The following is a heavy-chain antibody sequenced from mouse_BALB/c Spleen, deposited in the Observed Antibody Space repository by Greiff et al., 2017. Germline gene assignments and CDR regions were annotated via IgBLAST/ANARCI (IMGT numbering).Heavy chain of an antibody. CDR2: ISNGGGST. Sequence: EVNVVESGGGLVQPGGSLKLSCAASGFTFSSYTMSWVRQTPEKRLEWVAYISNGGGSTYYPDTVKGRFTISRDNAKNTLYLQMSSLKSEDTAMYYCARHLSMDYWGQGTSVTVSS. CDR3: ARHLSMDY. J-gene: IGHJ4*01. V-gene: IGHV5-12-2*01. CDR1: GFTFSSYT.